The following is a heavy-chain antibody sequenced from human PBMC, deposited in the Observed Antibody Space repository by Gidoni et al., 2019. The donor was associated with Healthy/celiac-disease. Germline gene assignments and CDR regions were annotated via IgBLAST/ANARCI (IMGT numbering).Heavy chain of an antibody. Sequence: EVQLVESGGGLVQPGGSLRLSCAAYGFTFSSYSMNWVRQAPGKGRGWVSYSSSSRSTIYKADAGKGQFTISRDNAKNSLYLQMNSLRAEDTAVYYCAGSKRGGRWLQPRPDAFDIWGQGTMVTVSS. J-gene: IGHJ3*02. CDR1: GFTFSSYS. V-gene: IGHV3-48*01. D-gene: IGHD3-16*01. CDR3: AGSKRGGRWLQPRPDAFDI. CDR2: SSSSRSTI.